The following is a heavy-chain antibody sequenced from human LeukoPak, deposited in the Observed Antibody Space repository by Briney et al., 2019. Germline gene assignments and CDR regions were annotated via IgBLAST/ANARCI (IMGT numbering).Heavy chain of an antibody. V-gene: IGHV3-15*01. Sequence: GGSLRLSCAASGFTFSNAWMSWVRQAPGKGLEWVGRIKGKTDGGTTDYAAPVKGRFTISRDDSKNTLYLQMNSLKTEDTAVYYCTTETDYGDLDYWGQGTLVTVSS. D-gene: IGHD4-17*01. J-gene: IGHJ4*02. CDR1: GFTFSNAW. CDR3: TTETDYGDLDY. CDR2: IKGKTDGGTT.